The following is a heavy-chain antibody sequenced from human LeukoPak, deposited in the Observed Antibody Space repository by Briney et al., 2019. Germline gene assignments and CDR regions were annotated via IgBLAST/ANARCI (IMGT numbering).Heavy chain of an antibody. CDR2: INPNSGGT. D-gene: IGHD3-10*01. Sequence: GASVKVSCKASGYTFTGYYMHWVRQAPGQGLEWMGWINPNSGGTNYAQKFQGRATMTRDTSISTAYMELSRLRSDDTAVYYCARVRTGYYGSGSPFDYWGQGTLVTVSS. V-gene: IGHV1-2*02. CDR3: ARVRTGYYGSGSPFDY. CDR1: GYTFTGYY. J-gene: IGHJ4*02.